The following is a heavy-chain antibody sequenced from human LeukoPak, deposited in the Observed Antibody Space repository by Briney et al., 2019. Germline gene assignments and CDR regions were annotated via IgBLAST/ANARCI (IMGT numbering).Heavy chain of an antibody. Sequence: GGSLRLSCAASEFTLNNAWMSWVRQAPGKGLEWVGRVKSKAGGGTTECAAYLKGRFTTSRDDSQNTLYLQMNSLETEDTAVYYCTIEGYTHGFHAFEIWGQGTIITVSS. J-gene: IGHJ3*02. V-gene: IGHV3-15*01. CDR3: TIEGYTHGFHAFEI. D-gene: IGHD5-18*01. CDR2: VKSKAGGGTT. CDR1: EFTLNNAW.